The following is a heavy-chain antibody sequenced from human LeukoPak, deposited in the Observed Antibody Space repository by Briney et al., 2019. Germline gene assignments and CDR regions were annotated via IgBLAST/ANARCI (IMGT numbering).Heavy chain of an antibody. CDR2: MYTSGST. CDR3: ARVGGYNYNYFDY. D-gene: IGHD5-24*01. Sequence: SQTLSLTCTVSGGSISSGSYYWSWIRQPAGKGLEWIGRMYTSGSTNYNPSLKSRVTISVDTSKNQCSLKLSSVTAADTAVYYCARVGGYNYNYFDYWGQGTLVTVSS. V-gene: IGHV4-61*02. CDR1: GGSISSGSYY. J-gene: IGHJ4*02.